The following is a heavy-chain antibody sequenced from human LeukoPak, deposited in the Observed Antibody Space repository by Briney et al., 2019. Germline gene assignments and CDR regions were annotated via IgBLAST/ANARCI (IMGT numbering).Heavy chain of an antibody. CDR3: AAISYSGTWPVGY. CDR1: GFTFSTFA. CDR2: ISAGGDTT. Sequence: GGSLRLSCAASGFTFSTFAMNWVRQAPGKGLEWVSGISAGGDTTYTADSVRGRFTISRDNSNNTLYLQMNTLTAEDTAVYYCAAISYSGTWPVGYWGQGILVTVTA. J-gene: IGHJ4*02. D-gene: IGHD6-25*01. V-gene: IGHV3-23*01.